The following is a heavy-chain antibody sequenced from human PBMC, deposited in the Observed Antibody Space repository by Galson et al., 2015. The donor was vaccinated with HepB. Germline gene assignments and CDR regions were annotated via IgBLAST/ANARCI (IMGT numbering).Heavy chain of an antibody. Sequence: SLRLSCAASRFTFSRYIMHWVRQAPGKGLEWVATISYDGSKKDYVDSVKGRLTISRDNTQNTLYLEMNSLRVEDTAIYYCARQDHFVFGAQRPYFGVDVWGQGTTVSVSS. V-gene: IGHV3-30-3*01. CDR1: RFTFSRYI. J-gene: IGHJ6*02. CDR3: ARQDHFVFGAQRPYFGVDV. D-gene: IGHD3-3*01. CDR2: ISYDGSKK.